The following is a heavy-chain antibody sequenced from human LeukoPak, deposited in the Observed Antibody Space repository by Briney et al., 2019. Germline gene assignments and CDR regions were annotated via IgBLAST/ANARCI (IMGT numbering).Heavy chain of an antibody. V-gene: IGHV4-61*02. Sequence: SQTLSLTCTVSGGSIISGSYYWSWIRQPAGKGLEWLGRIYTSGSTNYNPSLKSRVTISVDTSKNQFSLKLSSVTAADTAVYYCARFSSYYDSSGYSRYYFDYWGQGTLVTVSS. CDR3: ARFSSYYDSSGYSRYYFDY. CDR1: GGSIISGSYY. J-gene: IGHJ4*02. CDR2: IYTSGST. D-gene: IGHD3-22*01.